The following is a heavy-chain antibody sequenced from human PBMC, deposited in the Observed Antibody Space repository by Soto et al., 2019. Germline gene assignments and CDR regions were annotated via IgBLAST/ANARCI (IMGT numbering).Heavy chain of an antibody. CDR3: AKVRGYASGWRYFDS. CDR1: GGSISGYY. D-gene: IGHD5-18*01. V-gene: IGHV4-59*01. CDR2: IFHSGST. J-gene: IGHJ4*02. Sequence: SETLSLTCNVSGGSISGYYWSWIRQAPGKGLQWIGYIFHSGSTSYNPSLRSRVTISVDTSKNQFSLKVNSVTAADTAVYYCAKVRGYASGWRYFDSWGQGTLVPVSS.